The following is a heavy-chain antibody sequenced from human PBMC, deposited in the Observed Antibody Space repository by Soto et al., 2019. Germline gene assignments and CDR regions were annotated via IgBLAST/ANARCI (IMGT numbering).Heavy chain of an antibody. J-gene: IGHJ6*02. CDR2: MYNTEST. CDR1: RFSINGYH. D-gene: IGHD2-21*02. Sequence: PSDTLSLTCTLYRFSINGYHWSWIRKPSGKGLEWIGYMYNTESTVYNPSIKSRVTISVDTSKNQFTLKLNSVTAADTAVYYCARDLWGYCGTDCYPLDVWGQGTTVTVS. CDR3: ARDLWGYCGTDCYPLDV. V-gene: IGHV4-59*01.